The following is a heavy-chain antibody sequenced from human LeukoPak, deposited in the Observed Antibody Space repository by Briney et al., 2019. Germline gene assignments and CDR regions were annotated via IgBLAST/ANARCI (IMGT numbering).Heavy chain of an antibody. Sequence: PGRSLRLSCAASGFTFSSYGMHWVRQAPGKGLEWVAVISYDGSNKYYADSVKGRFTISRDNSKNTLYLQMNGLRAEDTAVYYCAKLVMITFGGVIAHNWFDPWGQGTLVTVSS. D-gene: IGHD3-16*02. V-gene: IGHV3-30*18. CDR1: GFTFSSYG. J-gene: IGHJ5*02. CDR2: ISYDGSNK. CDR3: AKLVMITFGGVIAHNWFDP.